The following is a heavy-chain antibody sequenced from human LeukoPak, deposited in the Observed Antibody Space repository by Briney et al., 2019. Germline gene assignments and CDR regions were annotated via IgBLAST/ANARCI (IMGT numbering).Heavy chain of an antibody. CDR2: ISYDGSNK. CDR3: AKDSIAVAGTYFDY. Sequence: GRSLRLSCAASGFTFSSCGMHWVHQAPGKGLEWVAVISYDGSNKYYADSVKGRFTISRDNSKNTLYLQMNSLRAEDTAVYYCAKDSIAVAGTYFDYWGQGTLVTVSS. V-gene: IGHV3-30*18. J-gene: IGHJ4*02. CDR1: GFTFSSCG. D-gene: IGHD6-19*01.